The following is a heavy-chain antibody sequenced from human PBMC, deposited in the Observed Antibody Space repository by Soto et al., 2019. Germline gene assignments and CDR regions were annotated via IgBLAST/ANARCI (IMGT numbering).Heavy chain of an antibody. Sequence: KPSETLSLTCAVYGGSFSGYYWSWIRQPPGKGLEWIGEINHSGGTNYNPSLKSRVTISVDTSKNQLSLRLSSVTAADTAVYYCARGPNHIVVVTAIRPFDYWGQGTLVTVSS. CDR2: INHSGGT. D-gene: IGHD2-21*02. V-gene: IGHV4-34*01. CDR3: ARGPNHIVVVTAIRPFDY. CDR1: GGSFSGYY. J-gene: IGHJ4*02.